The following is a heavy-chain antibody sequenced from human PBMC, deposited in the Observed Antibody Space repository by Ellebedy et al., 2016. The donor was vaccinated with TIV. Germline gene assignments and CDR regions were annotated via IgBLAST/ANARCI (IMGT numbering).Heavy chain of an antibody. CDR2: IQPEGSEK. CDR1: GFTFSSYS. J-gene: IGHJ6*02. D-gene: IGHD4-17*01. V-gene: IGHV3-7*03. Sequence: PGGSLRLSCAASGFTFSSYSMGWVRQAPGKGLEWVANIQPEGSEKYYVDSVKGRCTISRDNAKNSLYLQMNSLRAEDTAVYYCARYGYYYTMDVWGQGTTVTVSS. CDR3: ARYGYYYTMDV.